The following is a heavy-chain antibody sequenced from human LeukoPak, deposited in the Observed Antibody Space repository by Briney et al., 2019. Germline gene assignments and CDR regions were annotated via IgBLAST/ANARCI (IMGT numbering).Heavy chain of an antibody. Sequence: PGRSLRLSCAASGFTFSSYGMHWVRQAPGKGLEWVAVISYDGSNKYHADSVKGRFTISRDNSKNTLYLQMNSLRAEDTAVYYCAKGRARITMPPDDYWGQGTLVTVSS. V-gene: IGHV3-30*18. D-gene: IGHD3-10*01. CDR2: ISYDGSNK. J-gene: IGHJ4*02. CDR1: GFTFSSYG. CDR3: AKGRARITMPPDDY.